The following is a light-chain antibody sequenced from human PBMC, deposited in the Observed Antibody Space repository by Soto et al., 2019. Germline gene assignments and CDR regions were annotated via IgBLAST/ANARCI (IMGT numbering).Light chain of an antibody. Sequence: EIVMTHSPATLSVSPLERVTLSFRASQSVSSRLALYQQKPGQSPRLLIYGASTRATGIPARFSGSGSGTDFTLTISDLEPEDFAVYYCQQYGDSPANFGPGTKVDIK. CDR3: QQYGDSPAN. V-gene: IGKV3-15*01. CDR1: QSVSSR. J-gene: IGKJ3*01. CDR2: GAS.